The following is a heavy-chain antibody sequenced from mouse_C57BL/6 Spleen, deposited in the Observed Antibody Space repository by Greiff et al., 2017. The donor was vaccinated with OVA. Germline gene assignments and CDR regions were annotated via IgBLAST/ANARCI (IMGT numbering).Heavy chain of an antibody. J-gene: IGHJ1*03. CDR1: GFTFSSYA. V-gene: IGHV5-9-1*02. CDR2: ISSGGDYI. CDR3: TRGYDYDGWYFDV. D-gene: IGHD2-4*01. Sequence: EVKLMESGEGLVKPGGSLKLSCAASGFTFSSYAMSWVRQTPEKRLEWVAYISSGGDYIYYADTVKGRFTISRDNARNTLYLQMSSLKSEDTAMYYCTRGYDYDGWYFDVWGTGTTVTVSS.